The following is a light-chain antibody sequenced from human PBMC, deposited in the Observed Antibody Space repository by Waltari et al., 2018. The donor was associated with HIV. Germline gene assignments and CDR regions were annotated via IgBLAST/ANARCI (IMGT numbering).Light chain of an antibody. V-gene: IGKV3-20*01. CDR3: QQYGRSVT. J-gene: IGKJ4*01. CDR1: QSVSSSY. Sequence: DIVLTQSPGTLSLSPGERATLSCRASQSVSSSYLAWYQQKPGQSPRLLIYGAARRATVIPDRFSGSGSGTDFTLTISRLEPEDFAVYYCQQYGRSVTVGGGTKVEIK. CDR2: GAA.